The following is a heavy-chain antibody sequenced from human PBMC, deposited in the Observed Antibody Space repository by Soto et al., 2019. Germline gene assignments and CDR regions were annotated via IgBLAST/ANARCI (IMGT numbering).Heavy chain of an antibody. J-gene: IGHJ6*02. D-gene: IGHD2-21*01. CDR3: AKVRASYLSASYFYYGLEV. V-gene: IGHV3-23*01. CDR2: ISGSGSSV. CDR1: GFTFSHYV. Sequence: LRLSCAASGFTFSHYVLSWVRQAPGGGLEWVSSISGSGSSVYLADSVRGRFAMSRDLSTNTVSLQMNSLTVEDTAIYYCAKVRASYLSASYFYYGLEVWGQGTTVTVSS.